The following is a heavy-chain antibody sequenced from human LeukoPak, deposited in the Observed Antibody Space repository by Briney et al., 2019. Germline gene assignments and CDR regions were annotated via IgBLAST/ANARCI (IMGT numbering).Heavy chain of an antibody. CDR2: IYPGDSDT. CDR1: GYSFTRYY. Sequence: GESLKISCKGSGYSFTRYYIGWVRQMPGKGLEWMGIIYPGDSDTRYSPSFQGQVTISADKSISTAYLQWSSLKASDTAMYYCARYRYCSGGNCNGPDYWGQGTLVTVSS. CDR3: ARYRYCSGGNCNGPDY. J-gene: IGHJ4*02. D-gene: IGHD2-15*01. V-gene: IGHV5-51*01.